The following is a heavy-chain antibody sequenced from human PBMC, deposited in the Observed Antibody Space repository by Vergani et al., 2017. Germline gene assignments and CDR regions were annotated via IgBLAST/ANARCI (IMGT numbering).Heavy chain of an antibody. CDR1: GYTFSNYY. D-gene: IGHD3-9*01. V-gene: IGHV1-46*03. Sequence: QVPVVQSGAEVKKSGASVKVSCKTSGYTFSNYYMHWVRQAPGQGLEWMGIINPSGGHTNYAQKFQGRVTMTRDTSTSTVYMELWSLRSEDTAIYYCARRDYGILTGYRYWGEGTLVTVSA. CDR3: ARRDYGILTGYRY. CDR2: INPSGGHT. J-gene: IGHJ4*02.